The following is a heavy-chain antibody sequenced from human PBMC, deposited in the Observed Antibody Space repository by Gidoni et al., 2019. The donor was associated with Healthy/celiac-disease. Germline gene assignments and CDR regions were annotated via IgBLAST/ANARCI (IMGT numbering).Heavy chain of an antibody. CDR1: GGTVSSYA. V-gene: IGHV1-69*01. J-gene: IGHJ6*02. CDR3: ATRSLVGATTWRLYGMDV. CDR2: IIPIFGTA. Sequence: QVQLGQSGAEVKKPGSAVKVSCKASGGTVSSYAISWVRQAPGQGLEWMGGIIPIFGTANYAPTFQGRVTITADESTSTAYMELSSLRSEDTAVYYCATRSLVGATTWRLYGMDVWGQGTTVTVSS. D-gene: IGHD1-26*01.